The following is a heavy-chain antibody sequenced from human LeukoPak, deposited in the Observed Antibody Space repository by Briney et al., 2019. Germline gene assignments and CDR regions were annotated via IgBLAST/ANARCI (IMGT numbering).Heavy chain of an antibody. CDR2: IYYSGST. CDR1: GGSISSYY. Sequence: SETLSLTCTVSGGSISSYYWGWIRQPPGKGLEWIGYIYYSGSTNYNPSFKSRVTISVDTSKNQFSLKLSSVTAADTAVYYCARGGYSYGPGFDYWGQGTLVTVSP. CDR3: ARGGYSYGPGFDY. J-gene: IGHJ4*02. V-gene: IGHV4-59*01. D-gene: IGHD5-18*01.